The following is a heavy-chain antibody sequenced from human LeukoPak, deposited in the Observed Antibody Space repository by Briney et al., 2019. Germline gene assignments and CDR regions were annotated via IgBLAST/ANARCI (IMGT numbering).Heavy chain of an antibody. Sequence: PSETLSLTCAVSSGSISSGGYSWSWIRQPPGKGLEWIGYIYHSGSTYYNPSHKSRVTISVDRSKNQFSLKLSSVTAADTAVYYCAREFDYWGQGTLVTVSS. CDR2: IYHSGST. CDR3: AREFDY. J-gene: IGHJ4*02. V-gene: IGHV4-30-2*01. CDR1: SGSISSGGYS.